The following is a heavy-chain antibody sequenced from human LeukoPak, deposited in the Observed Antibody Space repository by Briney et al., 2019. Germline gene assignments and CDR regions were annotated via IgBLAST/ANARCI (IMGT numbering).Heavy chain of an antibody. D-gene: IGHD2-15*01. CDR2: IWYDGSNK. V-gene: IGHV3-33*06. CDR3: AKATCSGANCFSNSRDAFDV. Sequence: PGRSLRLSCAASGIIFSDFGMHWVRQAPGKGLEWMAIIWYDGSNKYYADSVKGRFTISRDNSQNTMYLQMNSLRAEDSAVYYCAKATCSGANCFSNSRDAFDVWGQGTMVTVSS. J-gene: IGHJ3*01. CDR1: GIIFSDFG.